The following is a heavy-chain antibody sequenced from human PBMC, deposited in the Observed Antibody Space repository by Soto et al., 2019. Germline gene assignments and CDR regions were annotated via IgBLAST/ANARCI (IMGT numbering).Heavy chain of an antibody. CDR2: AYYSGTT. CDR1: GASFSGSY. J-gene: IGHJ6*02. V-gene: IGHV4-59*13. D-gene: IGHD3-16*01. Sequence: SETLSLTCAVSGASFSGSYWSWIRQPPGKGLEWIGYAYYSGTTVYNPSLKSRVSISVDTSKKHVSLRLNSVTAADTAVYYCARESPSIWGYCYYGMDVWGQGTTVTVSS. CDR3: ARESPSIWGYCYYGMDV.